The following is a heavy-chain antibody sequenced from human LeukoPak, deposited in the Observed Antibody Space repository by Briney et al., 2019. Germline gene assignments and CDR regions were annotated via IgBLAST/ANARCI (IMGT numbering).Heavy chain of an antibody. Sequence: SETLSLTCAVYGGSFSGYYWSWIRQPPGKGLEWIGEINYSGSTNYNPSLKSRVTISVDTSKNQFSLKLSSVTAADTAVYYCARHKYYYDSSGYQKAFDYWGQGTLVTVSS. CDR1: GGSFSGYY. J-gene: IGHJ4*02. CDR2: INYSGST. V-gene: IGHV4-34*01. D-gene: IGHD3-22*01. CDR3: ARHKYYYDSSGYQKAFDY.